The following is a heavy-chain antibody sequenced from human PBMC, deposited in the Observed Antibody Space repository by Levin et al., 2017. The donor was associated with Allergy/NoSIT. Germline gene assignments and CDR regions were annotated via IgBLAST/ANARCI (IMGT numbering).Heavy chain of an antibody. J-gene: IGHJ5*02. CDR3: ARGITGTVRWFDP. D-gene: IGHD1-7*01. CDR1: GGSISSGGYS. CDR2: IYHSGTT. V-gene: IGHV4-30-2*01. Sequence: CDVSGGSISSGGYSWSWIRQPPGKGLEWIGYIYHSGTTYYNPSLQSRVTISLDMSKNQFSLKLSSVTAADTAVYYCARGITGTVRWFDPWGQGTLVTVSS.